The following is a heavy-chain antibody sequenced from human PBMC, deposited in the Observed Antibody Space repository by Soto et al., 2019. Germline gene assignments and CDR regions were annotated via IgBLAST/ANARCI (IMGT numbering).Heavy chain of an antibody. D-gene: IGHD6-19*01. CDR3: ARDPLLYDSDWYPNWFGP. CDR2: ITGYGATT. Sequence: EAQLLESGGGLVQPGGSLRLSCSASGFIFNNYAMSWVRQAPGKGLEWVSGITGYGATTYYAESVKGRFTISRDNSKKTLYLQMSTLTAEDTAVYYCARDPLLYDSDWYPNWFGPWGQGTLVTVSS. CDR1: GFIFNNYA. J-gene: IGHJ5*02. V-gene: IGHV3-23*01.